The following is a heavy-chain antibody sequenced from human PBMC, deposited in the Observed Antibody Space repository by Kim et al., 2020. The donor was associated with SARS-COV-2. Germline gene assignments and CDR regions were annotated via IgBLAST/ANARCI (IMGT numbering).Heavy chain of an antibody. V-gene: IGHV6-1*01. Sequence: SQTLSLTCAISGDSVSSNSAAWNWIRQSPSRGLEWLGRTYYRSKWYNDYAVSVKSRITINPDTSKNQFSLQLNSVTPEDTAVYYCARDGGLSGSYLNWFDPWGQGTLVTVSS. CDR3: ARDGGLSGSYLNWFDP. CDR2: TYYRSKWYN. CDR1: GDSVSSNSAA. J-gene: IGHJ5*02. D-gene: IGHD1-26*01.